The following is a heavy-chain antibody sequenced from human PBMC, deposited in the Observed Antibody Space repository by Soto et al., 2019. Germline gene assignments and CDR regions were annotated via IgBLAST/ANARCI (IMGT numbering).Heavy chain of an antibody. V-gene: IGHV1-69*13. CDR1: GGTFSSCA. J-gene: IGHJ4*02. D-gene: IGHD6-13*01. CDR2: IIPIFGTA. Sequence: ASVKVSCKASGGTFSSCAISWVRQAPGQGLEWMGGIIPIFGTANYAQKFQGRVTITADESTSTAYMELSSLRSEDTAVYYCARATSGYSSSWYSSFDYWGQGTLVTVSS. CDR3: ARATSGYSSSWYSSFDY.